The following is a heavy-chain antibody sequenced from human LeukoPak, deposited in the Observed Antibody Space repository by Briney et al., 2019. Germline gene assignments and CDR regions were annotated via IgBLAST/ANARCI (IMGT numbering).Heavy chain of an antibody. CDR2: IYYSGST. Sequence: PSETLSLTCTVSGGSISSYYWSWIRQPPGKGLEWIGYIYYSGSTNYNPSLKSRVTISVDTSKNQFSLKLSSVTAADTAVYYCARQGYCSGGSCYLGYWGQGTLVTVSS. CDR1: GGSISSYY. CDR3: ARQGYCSGGSCYLGY. D-gene: IGHD2-15*01. J-gene: IGHJ4*02. V-gene: IGHV4-59*08.